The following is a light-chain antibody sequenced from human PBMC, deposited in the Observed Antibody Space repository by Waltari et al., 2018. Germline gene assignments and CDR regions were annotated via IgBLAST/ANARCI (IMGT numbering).Light chain of an antibody. Sequence: IVMTQSPDSLAVSLGERASINCKSSQSVLYSSNNRNYLAWYMQKPGQPPKLLIYWASTRESGVPDRFSGSGSGTAFTLTISSLQAEDAAVYYCQQYYNTELTFGGGTKVEIK. V-gene: IGKV4-1*01. CDR3: QQYYNTELT. CDR1: QSVLYSSNNRNY. CDR2: WAS. J-gene: IGKJ4*01.